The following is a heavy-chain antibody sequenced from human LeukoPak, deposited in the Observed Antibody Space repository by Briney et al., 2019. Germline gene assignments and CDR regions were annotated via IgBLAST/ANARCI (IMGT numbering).Heavy chain of an antibody. CDR2: INPNSGGT. V-gene: IGHV1-2*06. D-gene: IGHD6-19*01. Sequence: ASVKVSCKASGYTFTGYYMHWVRQAPGQGLEWMGRINPNSGGTNYAQKFQGRVTMTRDTSISTAYMELSRLRSDDTAVYYCARERRYSSGWVDFDYWGQGTLVTVPS. CDR3: ARERRYSSGWVDFDY. CDR1: GYTFTGYY. J-gene: IGHJ4*02.